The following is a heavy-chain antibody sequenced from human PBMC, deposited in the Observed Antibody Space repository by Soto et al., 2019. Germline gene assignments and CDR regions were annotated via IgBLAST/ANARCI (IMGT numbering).Heavy chain of an antibody. J-gene: IGHJ4*02. CDR3: AKEPGAYDYVWGSYRYFIY. CDR1: GFTFSSYA. Sequence: PGGPLRLSCAASGFTFSSYAMSWVRQAPGKGLEWVSAISGSGGSTYYADSVKGRFTISRDNSENTLYLQMNSLRAEDTAVYYCAKEPGAYDYVWGSYRYFIYWGQGTLVTVSS. V-gene: IGHV3-23*01. CDR2: ISGSGGST. D-gene: IGHD3-16*02.